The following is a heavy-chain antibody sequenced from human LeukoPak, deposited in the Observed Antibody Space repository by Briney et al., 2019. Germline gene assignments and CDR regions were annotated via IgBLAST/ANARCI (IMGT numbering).Heavy chain of an antibody. CDR3: ARATHAFDI. V-gene: IGHV3-23*01. CDR1: GFTFSRSD. J-gene: IGHJ3*02. CDR2: TSSSGGNT. Sequence: PGGSLRLSCAASGFTFSRSDMSWIRQTPGKGLEWVSATSSSGGNTFTADSVKGRFTISRDNSKNTLYLQMNSLRAEDTAVYYCARATHAFDIWGQGTMVTVSS.